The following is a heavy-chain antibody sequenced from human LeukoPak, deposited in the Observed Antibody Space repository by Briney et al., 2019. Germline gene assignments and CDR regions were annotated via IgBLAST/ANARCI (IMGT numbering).Heavy chain of an antibody. Sequence: GESLKISCKGSGYSFTSYWIGWVRQLPGKGLEWMGIIYPGDSDTRYSPSFQGQVPISADKSISTAYLQWSSLKASDTAMYYCARLAQAICSGGSCYSSGYMDVWGKGTTVTVSS. CDR1: GYSFTSYW. CDR2: IYPGDSDT. D-gene: IGHD2-15*01. CDR3: ARLAQAICSGGSCYSSGYMDV. J-gene: IGHJ6*03. V-gene: IGHV5-51*01.